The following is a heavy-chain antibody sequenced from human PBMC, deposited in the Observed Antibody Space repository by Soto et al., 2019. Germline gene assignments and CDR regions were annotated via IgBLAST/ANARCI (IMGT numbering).Heavy chain of an antibody. CDR1: GGSISSYY. D-gene: IGHD1-1*01. V-gene: IGHV4-59*01. Sequence: SETLSLTCTVSGGSISSYYWSWIRQPPGKGLEWIGYIYYSGSTNYNPSLKSRVTISVDTSKNQFSLKLSSVTAADTAVYYCARVLIPGYRHYYYYYMDVWGKGTTVTVSS. CDR3: ARVLIPGYRHYYYYYMDV. CDR2: IYYSGST. J-gene: IGHJ6*03.